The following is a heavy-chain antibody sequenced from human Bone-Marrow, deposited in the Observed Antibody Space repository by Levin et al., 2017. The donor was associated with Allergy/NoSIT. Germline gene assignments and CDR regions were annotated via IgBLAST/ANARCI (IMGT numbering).Heavy chain of an antibody. J-gene: IGHJ3*01. CDR3: ARDFDFWSGRIV. CDR2: ISTSTSTI. Sequence: GESLKISCAASGFAFSSYSMNWVRQAPGKGLEWVSYISTSTSTIYYADSVKGRFTISRDNAKNSLYLQMNSLRDEDTAVYYCARDFDFWSGRIVWGQGTMVTVSS. V-gene: IGHV3-48*02. CDR1: GFAFSSYS. D-gene: IGHD3-3*01.